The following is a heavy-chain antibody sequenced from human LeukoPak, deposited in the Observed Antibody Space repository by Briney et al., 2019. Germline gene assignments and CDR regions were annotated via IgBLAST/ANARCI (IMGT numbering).Heavy chain of an antibody. J-gene: IGHJ4*02. CDR3: ARDPGWYGGY. D-gene: IGHD6-19*01. Sequence: PGGSLRLSCAASGFTFSSYAMSWVRQAPGKGLEWVSAISTGSSYIYYADSVKGRFTISRDNAKNSLYLQMNSLRAEDTAVYYCARDPGWYGGYWGQGTLVTVSS. CDR2: ISTGSSYI. V-gene: IGHV3-21*01. CDR1: GFTFSSYA.